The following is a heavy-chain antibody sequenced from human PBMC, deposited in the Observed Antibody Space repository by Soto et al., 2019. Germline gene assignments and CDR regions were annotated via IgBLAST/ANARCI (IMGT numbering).Heavy chain of an antibody. Sequence: QVQLQESGPGLVKPSETLSLTCTVSGGSISSYYWSWIRQPAGKGLEWIGRIYTSGRTNYNPSPKSRVTMSVDTSKNQFSLKLSSVTATDTAVYYCAREVRVEMGQWLASGSLDYWGQGTLVTVSS. V-gene: IGHV4-4*07. D-gene: IGHD6-19*01. J-gene: IGHJ4*02. CDR3: AREVRVEMGQWLASGSLDY. CDR1: GGSISSYY. CDR2: IYTSGRT.